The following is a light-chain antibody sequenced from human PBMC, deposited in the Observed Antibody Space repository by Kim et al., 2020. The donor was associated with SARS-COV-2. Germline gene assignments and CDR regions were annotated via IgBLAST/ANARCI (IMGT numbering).Light chain of an antibody. Sequence: SSELTQDPAVSVALGQTVRITCQGDSLRSYYSTWYQQKPGQAPRVVIYGKNNRPSGIPDRFSGSSSGNTASLTITGTQAGDQADYYCNSRGSNDDLVFGG. CDR1: SLRSYY. CDR2: GKN. J-gene: IGLJ2*01. CDR3: NSRGSNDDLV. V-gene: IGLV3-19*01.